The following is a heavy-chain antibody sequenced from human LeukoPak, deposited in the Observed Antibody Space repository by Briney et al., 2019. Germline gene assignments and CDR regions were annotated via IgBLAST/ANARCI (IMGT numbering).Heavy chain of an antibody. J-gene: IGHJ4*02. CDR2: ISSSGSTI. V-gene: IGHV3-11*04. CDR3: ARDYR. D-gene: IGHD4-11*01. Sequence: PGGSLRLSCAASGFTFSDYHMSWIRQAPGKGLEWVSHISSSGSTIYYVDSVKGRFTISRDNAKNSLYLQMNSLRAEDTAVYYWARDYRWGQGTLVTVSS. CDR1: GFTFSDYH.